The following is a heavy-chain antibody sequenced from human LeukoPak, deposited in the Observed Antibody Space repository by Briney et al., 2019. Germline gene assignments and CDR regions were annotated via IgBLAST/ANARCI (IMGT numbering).Heavy chain of an antibody. Sequence: GAPVKVSCKASGYSFTSYGISWVRQAPGQGLEWMGWISAYNSNINYAQNLQGRVTMTTDTSTSTVYLDLRSLRSDDTAVYYCARAAGGGYFDFWGQGTLVTVSS. D-gene: IGHD6-13*01. J-gene: IGHJ4*02. CDR3: ARAAGGGYFDF. CDR1: GYSFTSYG. V-gene: IGHV1-18*01. CDR2: ISAYNSNI.